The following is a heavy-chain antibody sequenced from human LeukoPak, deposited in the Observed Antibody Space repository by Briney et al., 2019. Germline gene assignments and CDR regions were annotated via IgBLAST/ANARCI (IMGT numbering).Heavy chain of an antibody. Sequence: SETLSLICTVSGASISNNNYYWSWIRQPAGKGLEWIGRIYTSGSTNYNPSLKSRVTISVDTSKNQFSLKLSSVTAADTAVYYCARDPDKSWFDPWGQGTLVTVSS. D-gene: IGHD1-14*01. CDR1: GASISNNNYY. J-gene: IGHJ5*02. CDR2: IYTSGST. V-gene: IGHV4-61*02. CDR3: ARDPDKSWFDP.